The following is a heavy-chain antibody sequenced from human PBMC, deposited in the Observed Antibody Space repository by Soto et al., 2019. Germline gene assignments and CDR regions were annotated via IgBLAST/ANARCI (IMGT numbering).Heavy chain of an antibody. CDR3: ARDSLRYCSSTSCYYDP. CDR1: GFTFSSYG. CDR2: IWYDGSNK. D-gene: IGHD2-2*01. J-gene: IGHJ5*02. V-gene: IGHV3-33*01. Sequence: VGSLRLSCAASGFTFSSYGMHWVRQAPGKGLEWVAVIWYDGSNKYYADSVKGRFTISRDNSKNTLYLQMNSLRAEDTAVYYCARDSLRYCSSTSCYYDPWGQGTLVTVSS.